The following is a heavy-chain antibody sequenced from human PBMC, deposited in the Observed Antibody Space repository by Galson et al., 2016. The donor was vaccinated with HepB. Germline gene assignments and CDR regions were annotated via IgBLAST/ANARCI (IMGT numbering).Heavy chain of an antibody. CDR2: ISGSGGST. V-gene: IGHV3-23*01. CDR3: ARGSVKGSGY. Sequence: SLRLSCAASGFTFSSYAMNWVRQAPGKGLEWVSVISGSGGSTYYADSVKGRFTISRDNSKNTLYLQMNSLRAEDTAVYYCARGSVKGSGYWGQGTLVTVSS. CDR1: GFTFSSYA. D-gene: IGHD5/OR15-5a*01. J-gene: IGHJ4*02.